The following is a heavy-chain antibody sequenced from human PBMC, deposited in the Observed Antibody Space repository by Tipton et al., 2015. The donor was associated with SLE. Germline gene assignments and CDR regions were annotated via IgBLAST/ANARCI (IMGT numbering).Heavy chain of an antibody. V-gene: IGHV4-39*07. Sequence: TLSLTCTVSNGSISSSPYYWGWIRPSPGKGLEWVGSIYYSGSTYYNPSLKSRVTISVDTSRNQCSLNLTSVTAADTAVYYCARGPDDCVNVWGKGATVTVSS. D-gene: IGHD2-21*02. CDR3: ARGPDDCVNV. CDR2: IYYSGST. CDR1: NGSISSSPYY. J-gene: IGHJ6*04.